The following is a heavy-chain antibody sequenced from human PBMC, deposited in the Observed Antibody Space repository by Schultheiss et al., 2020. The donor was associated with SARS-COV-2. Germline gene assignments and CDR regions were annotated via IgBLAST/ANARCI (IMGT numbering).Heavy chain of an antibody. CDR3: ARRGDFWSGYYDY. CDR1: GGSISSYY. CDR2: IYYSGST. J-gene: IGHJ4*02. D-gene: IGHD3-3*01. Sequence: SETLSLTCAVYGGSISSYYWSWIRQPPGKGLEWIGYIYYSGSTNYNPSLKSRVTISVDTSKNQFSLKLSSVTAADTAVYYCARRGDFWSGYYDYWGQGTLVTVSS. V-gene: IGHV4-59*08.